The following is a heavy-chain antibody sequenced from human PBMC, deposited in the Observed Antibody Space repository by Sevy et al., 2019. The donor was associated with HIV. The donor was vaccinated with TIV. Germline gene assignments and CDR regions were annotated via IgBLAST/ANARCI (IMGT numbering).Heavy chain of an antibody. CDR2: IKNKVDGGTT. CDR3: TTGGSRFQH. Sequence: GGSLRLSCEASGFNFSKVWMSWVRQAPGKGLEWVAHIKNKVDGGTTDYAAPVRGRFTISREDSKNSLFLQMNSLKIEDTAVYYCTTGGSRFQHWGQGTLVTVSS. V-gene: IGHV3-15*01. CDR1: GFNFSKVW. D-gene: IGHD3-10*01. J-gene: IGHJ1*01.